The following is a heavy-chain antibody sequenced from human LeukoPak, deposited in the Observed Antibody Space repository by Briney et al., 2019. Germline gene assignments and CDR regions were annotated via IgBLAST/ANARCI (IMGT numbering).Heavy chain of an antibody. CDR2: IYPANSYT. Sequence: GESLKISCKGSGYNFDIYWIGWVRQMPGKGLEWMGVIYPANSYTTYSPSFQGQVTISADKSVNTAYLQWSTLKASDTATYYCARLGINYYYMHVWAKGTTVTVSS. J-gene: IGHJ6*03. CDR1: GYNFDIYW. D-gene: IGHD6-13*01. CDR3: ARLGINYYYMHV. V-gene: IGHV5-51*01.